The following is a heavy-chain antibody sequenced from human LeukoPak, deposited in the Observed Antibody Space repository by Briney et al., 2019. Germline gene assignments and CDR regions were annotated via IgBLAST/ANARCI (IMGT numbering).Heavy chain of an antibody. Sequence: SQTLSLTCAISGDSVSSNSAAWNWIRQSPSRGLEWLGRTYYRSKWYNDYAVSVKSRLTINPDTSKNQFSLQLNSVTPEDTAVYYCAREVSSDSSSWYLCPWFDPWGQGTLVTVSS. J-gene: IGHJ5*02. V-gene: IGHV6-1*01. CDR3: AREVSSDSSSWYLCPWFDP. D-gene: IGHD6-13*01. CDR1: GDSVSSNSAA. CDR2: TYYRSKWYN.